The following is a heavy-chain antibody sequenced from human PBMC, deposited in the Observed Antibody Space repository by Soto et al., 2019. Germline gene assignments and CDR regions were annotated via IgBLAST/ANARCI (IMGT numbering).Heavy chain of an antibody. CDR3: ARGTMVRGVIVSVDY. Sequence: ASVKVSCKASGYTFTGYYMHWVRQAPGQGLEWMGWINPNSGGTNYAQKFQGWVTMTRDTSISTAYMELSRLRSDDTAVYYCARGTMVRGVIVSVDYWGQGTLVTVSS. CDR1: GYTFTGYY. J-gene: IGHJ4*02. V-gene: IGHV1-2*04. D-gene: IGHD3-10*01. CDR2: INPNSGGT.